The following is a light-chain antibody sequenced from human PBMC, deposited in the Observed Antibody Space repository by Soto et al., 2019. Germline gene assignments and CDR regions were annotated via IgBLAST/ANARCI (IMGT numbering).Light chain of an antibody. CDR1: SSDVGGYNY. CDR2: KVS. Sequence: QSALNQPPSAAGSPGQSVTISCTGTSSDVGGYNYVSWYQQHPGKAPQVVISKVSQRPSGVPDRFYGSKSDNTASLTVSGLQAVEEADYYCSSYAGSSNVVFCGGTKLTV. J-gene: IGLJ2*01. CDR3: SSYAGSSNVV. V-gene: IGLV2-8*01.